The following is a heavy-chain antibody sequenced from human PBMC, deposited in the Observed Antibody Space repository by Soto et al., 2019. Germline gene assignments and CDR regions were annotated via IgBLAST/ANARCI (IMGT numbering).Heavy chain of an antibody. D-gene: IGHD3-10*01. J-gene: IGHJ4*02. CDR1: GYTFTSYA. V-gene: IGHV1-3*01. CDR3: ARDMGFGLSDY. Sequence: QVQLVQSGAEVKKPGASVKVSCKASGYTFTSYAMHWVRQAPGQRLEWMGWINAGNGTTKYSQKFQGRVTITRDTSASTDYMELSSLRSEDTAVYYCARDMGFGLSDYWGQGTLVTVSS. CDR2: INAGNGTT.